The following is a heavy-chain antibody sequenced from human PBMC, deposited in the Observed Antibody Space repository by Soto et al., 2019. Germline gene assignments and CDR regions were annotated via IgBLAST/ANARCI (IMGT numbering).Heavy chain of an antibody. CDR3: VRYCTTTLCNGVATRTFDY. Sequence: GGSLRLSCAASRFTFSTYEMHWVRQAPGKGLEWVSCISSSGSTVYYADSVKGRFTISRDNTRNSLYLQMNSLRDEDTALYYCVRYCTTTLCNGVATRTFDYWGQGTLVTVS. D-gene: IGHD5-12*01. CDR2: ISSSGSTV. J-gene: IGHJ4*02. V-gene: IGHV3-48*03. CDR1: RFTFSTYE.